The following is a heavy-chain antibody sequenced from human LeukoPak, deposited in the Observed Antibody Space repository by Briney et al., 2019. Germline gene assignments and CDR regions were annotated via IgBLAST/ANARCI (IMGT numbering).Heavy chain of an antibody. J-gene: IGHJ4*02. CDR1: GFTFSSYT. CDR3: ARVLSGTLTFDH. Sequence: GGSLRLSCAASGFTFSSYTMNWVRQAPGKGLEWVSSITSSSSYIYYTDSAEGRFTISRDNAKNSLFLRTNSLRAEDTAVYYCARVLSGTLTFDHWGQGTLVAVSS. D-gene: IGHD3-9*01. CDR2: ITSSSSYI. V-gene: IGHV3-21*01.